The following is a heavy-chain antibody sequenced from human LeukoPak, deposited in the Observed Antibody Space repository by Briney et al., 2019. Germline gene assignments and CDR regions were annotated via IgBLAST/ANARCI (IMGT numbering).Heavy chain of an antibody. V-gene: IGHV4-39*07. Sequence: SETLSLTCTVSGGSISSSSYYWGWIRQPPGKGLEWIGSIYYSGSTYYNPSLKSRVTISVDTSKNQFSLKLSSVTAADTAVYYCARGGYGYGWNYWGQGTLVTVSS. CDR2: IYYSGST. D-gene: IGHD5-18*01. CDR3: ARGGYGYGWNY. CDR1: GGSISSSSYY. J-gene: IGHJ4*02.